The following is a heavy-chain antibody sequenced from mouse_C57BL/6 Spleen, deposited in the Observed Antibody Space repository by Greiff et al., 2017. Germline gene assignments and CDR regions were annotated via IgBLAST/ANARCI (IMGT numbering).Heavy chain of an antibody. CDR2: IYPGDGDT. V-gene: IGHV1-80*01. CDR3: ARSWITTVVASPYFNY. CDR1: GYAFSSYW. J-gene: IGHJ2*01. Sequence: VQLVESGAELVKPGASVKISCKASGYAFSSYWMNWVKQRPGKGLEWIGQIYPGDGDTNYNGKFKGKATLSADKSSSTAYMQLSSLTSEDSAVYFCARSWITTVVASPYFNYWGQGTTLTVSS. D-gene: IGHD1-1*01.